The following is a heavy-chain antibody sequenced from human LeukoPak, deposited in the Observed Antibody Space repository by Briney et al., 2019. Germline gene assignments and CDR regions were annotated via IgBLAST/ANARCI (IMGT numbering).Heavy chain of an antibody. D-gene: IGHD7-27*01. CDR1: GYTFTSYG. CDR2: ISAYNGNT. Sequence: ASVKVSCKASGYTFTSYGISWVRQAPGQGLEWMGWISAYNGNTNYAQKLQGRVTMTTDTSTSTAYMELRSLRSDDTAVYYCARDSGDEYYYYYMDVWGKGTTVTVSS. J-gene: IGHJ6*03. V-gene: IGHV1-18*01. CDR3: ARDSGDEYYYYYMDV.